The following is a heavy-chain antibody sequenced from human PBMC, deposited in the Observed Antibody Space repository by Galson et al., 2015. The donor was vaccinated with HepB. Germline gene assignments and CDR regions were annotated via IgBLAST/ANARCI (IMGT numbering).Heavy chain of an antibody. J-gene: IGHJ6*02. CDR2: ISGSGGST. Sequence: SLRLSCAASGFTFSSYAMSWVRQAPGKGLEWVSAISGSGGSTYYADSVKGRFTISRDNSKNTLYLQMNSLRAEDTAVYYCAKVPYYGSGSYGFYYYYGMDVWGQGTTVTVSS. CDR1: GFTFSSYA. CDR3: AKVPYYGSGSYGFYYYYGMDV. D-gene: IGHD3-10*01. V-gene: IGHV3-23*01.